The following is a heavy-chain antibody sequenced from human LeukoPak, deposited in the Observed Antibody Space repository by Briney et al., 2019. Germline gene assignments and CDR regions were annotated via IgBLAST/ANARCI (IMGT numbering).Heavy chain of an antibody. CDR3: ARHALSSGYYVPFDY. D-gene: IGHD6-19*01. V-gene: IGHV4-39*01. J-gene: IGHJ4*02. Sequence: PSETLSLTCTVSGGSISSSSYYWGWIRQPPGKGLEWIGSIYYSGSTYYNPSLKSRVTISVDTSKNQFPLRLSSVTAADTAVYYCARHALSSGYYVPFDYWGQGTLVTVSS. CDR2: IYYSGST. CDR1: GGSISSSSYY.